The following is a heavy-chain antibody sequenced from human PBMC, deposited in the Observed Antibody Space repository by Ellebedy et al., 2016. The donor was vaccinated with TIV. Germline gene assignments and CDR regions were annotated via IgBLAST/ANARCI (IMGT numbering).Heavy chain of an antibody. CDR1: GFTFSTNA. J-gene: IGHJ3*02. CDR2: ISGSGGNT. D-gene: IGHD1-1*01. Sequence: GGSLRLSXAASGFTFSTNAMIWVRQAPGKGLQWVSGISGSGGNTYHADPVKGRFTISRDNSKNTLYLQMNSLRAEDTAVYYCAKIVYKGYNWNEAAFDIWGQGTMVTVSS. V-gene: IGHV3-23*01. CDR3: AKIVYKGYNWNEAAFDI.